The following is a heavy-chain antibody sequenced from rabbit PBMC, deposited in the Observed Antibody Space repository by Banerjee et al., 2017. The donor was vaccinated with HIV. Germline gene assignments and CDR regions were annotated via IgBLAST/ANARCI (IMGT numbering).Heavy chain of an antibody. CDR1: GFSFSSNYY. D-gene: IGHD4-2*01. CDR3: ARDAGYAGSNL. V-gene: IGHV1S40*01. Sequence: QSLEESGGDLVKPGASLTLTCTASGFSFSSNYYMCWVRQAPGKGLEWIGCINTSSGNTVYASWAKGRFTISKTSSTTVTLQMTSLTAADTATYFCARDAGYAGSNLWGPGTLVTVS. J-gene: IGHJ4*01. CDR2: INTSSGNT.